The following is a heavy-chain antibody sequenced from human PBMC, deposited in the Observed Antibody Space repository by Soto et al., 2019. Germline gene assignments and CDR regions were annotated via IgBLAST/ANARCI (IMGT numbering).Heavy chain of an antibody. Sequence: SETLSLTCALYGGSFDGYYWSWVRQSPGKGLEWIGEIHHSGRTKYNPSLKSRVSLSVDTSTKHFSLRLTSVTAADRGVYYCARGVDSWSGYLFWGQGTPVTSPQ. J-gene: IGHJ4*02. CDR1: GGSFDGYY. CDR3: ARGVDSWSGYLF. D-gene: IGHD3-3*01. CDR2: IHHSGRT. V-gene: IGHV4-34*01.